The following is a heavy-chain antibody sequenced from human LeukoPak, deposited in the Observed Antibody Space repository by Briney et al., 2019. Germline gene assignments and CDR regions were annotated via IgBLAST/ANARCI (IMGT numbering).Heavy chain of an antibody. CDR1: GYTFTGYY. V-gene: IGHV1-2*02. Sequence: ASVKVPCKASGYTFTGYYLHWVRQAPGQGLEWMGWINPNSCGTVYAQKFQGRVTMTRDTSISTTYMDLSSLRSDDTAMYYCATRGEGSSWTFDYWGQGTLVTVSS. D-gene: IGHD6-13*01. CDR2: INPNSCGT. CDR3: ATRGEGSSWTFDY. J-gene: IGHJ4*02.